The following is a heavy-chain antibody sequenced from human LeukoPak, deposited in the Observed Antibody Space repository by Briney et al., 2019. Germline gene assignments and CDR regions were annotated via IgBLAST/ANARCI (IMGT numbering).Heavy chain of an antibody. CDR1: GFTFSSYA. V-gene: IGHV3-23*01. Sequence: GGSLRLSCAASGFTFSSYAMSWVRQAPGKGLEWVSAISGSGGSTYYADSVKGRFTISRDNSKNTLYLQMNSLRAEDTAVYYCAKDIILTGYYIRAFDIWGQGTMVTVSS. D-gene: IGHD3-9*01. CDR3: AKDIILTGYYIRAFDI. CDR2: ISGSGGST. J-gene: IGHJ3*02.